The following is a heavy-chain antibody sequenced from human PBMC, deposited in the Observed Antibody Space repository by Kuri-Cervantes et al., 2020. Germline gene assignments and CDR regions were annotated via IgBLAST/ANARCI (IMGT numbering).Heavy chain of an antibody. Sequence: ETLSLSCAASGFTFSNAWMSWVRQAPGKGLEWVGRIKSKADGGTTDYAAPVKGRFTISRDDSKNTLYLQMNSLKTEDTAVYYCTSRLRFDPRGQGTLVTVSS. CDR3: TSRLRFDP. J-gene: IGHJ5*02. CDR2: IKSKADGGTT. V-gene: IGHV3-15*01. CDR1: GFTFSNAW.